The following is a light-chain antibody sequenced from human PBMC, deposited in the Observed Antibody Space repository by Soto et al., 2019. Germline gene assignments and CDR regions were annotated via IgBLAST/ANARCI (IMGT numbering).Light chain of an antibody. V-gene: IGKV1-12*01. CDR2: TVS. CDR3: QQGKTFPFT. Sequence: IQMTQSPSSVSASVGDTVTLSCQTSHGVSGWLAWYQQKPGKAPTLLIYTVSNLQSGVPSRFSGSGSGTDFRLTITNLQPEDFANYFCQQGKTFPFTFGPGTKVEVK. J-gene: IGKJ3*01. CDR1: HGVSGW.